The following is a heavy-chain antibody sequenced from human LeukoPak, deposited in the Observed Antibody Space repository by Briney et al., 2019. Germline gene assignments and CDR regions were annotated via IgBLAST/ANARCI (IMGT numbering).Heavy chain of an antibody. CDR1: GGSISSYY. Sequence: SETLSLTCTVSGGSISSYYWSWIRQPPGKGLEWIGYIYYSGSTNCNPSLKSRVTISVDTSKNQFSLKLNSVTAADTAVYYCARAASGNRGNMDVWGKGTTVTVS. CDR3: ARAASGNRGNMDV. CDR2: IYYSGST. J-gene: IGHJ6*03. D-gene: IGHD4-23*01. V-gene: IGHV4-59*12.